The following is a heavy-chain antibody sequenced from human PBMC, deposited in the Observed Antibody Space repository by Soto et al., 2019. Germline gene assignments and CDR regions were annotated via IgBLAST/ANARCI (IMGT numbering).Heavy chain of an antibody. CDR2: IHPGDSDT. J-gene: IGHJ4*02. CDR1: GYSFPSYW. V-gene: IGHV5-51*01. D-gene: IGHD3-22*01. Sequence: GESLKISCKGSGYSFPSYWIGWVRQMPGQGLEWMGIIHPGDSDTRYSPSFQGQVTISADKSISAAFLQWSSLKASDTAMYYCAKEADISGYNPDYWGQGTQVTVSS. CDR3: AKEADISGYNPDY.